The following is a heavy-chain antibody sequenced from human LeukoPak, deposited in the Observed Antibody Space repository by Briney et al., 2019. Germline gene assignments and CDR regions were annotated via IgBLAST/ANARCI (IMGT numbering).Heavy chain of an antibody. J-gene: IGHJ4*02. D-gene: IGHD5-24*01. CDR2: ISHSGST. V-gene: IGHV4-38-2*01. CDR3: ARVNTVMATFDY. Sequence: SETLSLTCAVSGSSVSSSYYGAWIRQPPGKVLEWIATISHSGSTYYNPSLKSRVTISVDMSQNQPSLRLNSVTVADTAVYFCARVNTVMATFDYWGQGTPVTVSS. CDR1: GSSVSSSYY.